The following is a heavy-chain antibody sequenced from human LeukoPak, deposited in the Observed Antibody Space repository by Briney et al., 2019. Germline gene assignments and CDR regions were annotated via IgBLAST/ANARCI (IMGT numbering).Heavy chain of an antibody. J-gene: IGHJ4*02. CDR3: AKDPGSNYPGTKDDY. Sequence: PGGSLRLSCAASGFTFSSYAMSWVRQAPGKGMEWVSAISGSGGSTYYADSVKGRFTISRDNSKNTLYLQMNSLRAEDTAVYYCAKDPGSNYPGTKDDYWGQGTLVTVSS. CDR1: GFTFSSYA. CDR2: ISGSGGST. V-gene: IGHV3-23*01. D-gene: IGHD4-11*01.